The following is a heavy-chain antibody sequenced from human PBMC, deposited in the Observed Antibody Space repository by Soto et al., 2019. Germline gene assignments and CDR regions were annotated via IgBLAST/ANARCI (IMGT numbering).Heavy chain of an antibody. CDR3: ARRLRAAFDI. J-gene: IGHJ3*02. CDR1: GGSISSYY. Sequence: PSETLSLTCTVSGGSISSYYWSWIRQPPGKRLEWIGYIYYSGSTYYNPSLKSRVTISVDTSKNQFSLKLSSVTAADTAVYYCARRLRAAFDIWGQGTMVTVSS. D-gene: IGHD1-1*01. V-gene: IGHV4-59*06. CDR2: IYYSGST.